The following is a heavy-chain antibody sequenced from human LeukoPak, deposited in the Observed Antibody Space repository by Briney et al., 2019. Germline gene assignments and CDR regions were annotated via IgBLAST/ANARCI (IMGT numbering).Heavy chain of an antibody. V-gene: IGHV3-23*01. Sequence: PGGSLRLSCAASGFTFSSYAMSWVRQTEGKGMEWVSAISGSGGSTYYADSVKGRFTISRDNSKNTLYLQMNSLRAEDTAVYYCAKRGGSSWEMDYYYMDVWGKGTTVTVSS. CDR3: AKRGGSSWEMDYYYMDV. CDR2: ISGSGGST. J-gene: IGHJ6*03. D-gene: IGHD6-13*01. CDR1: GFTFSSYA.